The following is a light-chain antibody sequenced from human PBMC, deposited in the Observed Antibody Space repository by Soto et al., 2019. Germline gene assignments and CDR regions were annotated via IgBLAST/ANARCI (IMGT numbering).Light chain of an antibody. CDR1: SSDVGGYNY. J-gene: IGLJ3*02. CDR2: EVT. CDR3: SAYTSNSTWV. Sequence: QSALTQPPSASGSPGQSVAISCTGTSSDVGGYNYVSWFQRHPGKAPKLMIYEVTNRPSGISNRFSGSKSGNTASLTISGLQAEDEADYYCSAYTSNSTWVFGGGTKLTVL. V-gene: IGLV2-14*03.